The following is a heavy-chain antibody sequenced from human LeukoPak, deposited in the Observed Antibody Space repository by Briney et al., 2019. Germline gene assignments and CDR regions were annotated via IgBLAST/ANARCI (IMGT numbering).Heavy chain of an antibody. D-gene: IGHD2/OR15-2a*01. J-gene: IGHJ5*02. CDR2: IKPSSGDT. V-gene: IGHV1-2*02. Sequence: ASVKVSCKASGYTFTGYYMHWVRQAPGQGLEWVGWIKPSSGDTLYEQKFQGRVTMTRDKSISSAYMELSSLRSDDTAVYYCARKSAGFLTAWGQGTLVTVSS. CDR1: GYTFTGYY. CDR3: ARKSAGFLTA.